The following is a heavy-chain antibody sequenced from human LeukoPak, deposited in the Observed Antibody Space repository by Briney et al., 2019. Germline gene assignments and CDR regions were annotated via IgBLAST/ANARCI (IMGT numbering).Heavy chain of an antibody. CDR1: GGSFSGYY. J-gene: IGHJ1*01. CDR3: ARVGGYYSTAEYFQH. CDR2: INHSGST. D-gene: IGHD3-22*01. Sequence: SETLSLTCAVYGGSFSGYYWSWVRQPPGKGLGWVGEINHSGSTNYNPSLKSRVTISVDTSKNQFSLKLSSVPAADTAVYYCARVGGYYSTAEYFQHWGQGTLVTVSS. V-gene: IGHV4-34*01.